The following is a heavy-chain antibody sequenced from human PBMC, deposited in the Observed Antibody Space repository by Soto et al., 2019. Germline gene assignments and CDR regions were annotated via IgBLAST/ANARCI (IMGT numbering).Heavy chain of an antibody. Sequence: PGGSLRLSCAASGFTFSSYWMHWVRQAPGKGLVWVSRINSDGSSTSYADSVKGRFTISRDNAKNTLYLQMNSLRAEDTAVYYCARCVWSGYDYYYYYYMDVWGKGTTVTVSS. D-gene: IGHD3-3*01. CDR1: GFTFSSYW. CDR2: INSDGSST. CDR3: ARCVWSGYDYYYYYYMDV. J-gene: IGHJ6*03. V-gene: IGHV3-74*01.